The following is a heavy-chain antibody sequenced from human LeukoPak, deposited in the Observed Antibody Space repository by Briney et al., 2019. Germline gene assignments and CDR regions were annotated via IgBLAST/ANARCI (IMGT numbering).Heavy chain of an antibody. CDR3: ARGSPAGITGTSYFDY. CDR2: ISFSGTT. D-gene: IGHD1-20*01. J-gene: IGHJ4*02. CDR1: GGSIRSYY. Sequence: SETLSLTCTVSGGSIRSYYWSWIRQPPGKGLEWIGYISFSGTTNYNPSLKSRVRISVDTSKNQFSLKLSSVTAADTTVYYCARGSPAGITGTSYFDYWGQGTLVTVSS. V-gene: IGHV4-59*01.